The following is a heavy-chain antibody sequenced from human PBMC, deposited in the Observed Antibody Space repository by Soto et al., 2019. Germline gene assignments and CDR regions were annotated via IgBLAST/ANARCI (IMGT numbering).Heavy chain of an antibody. CDR3: ARLATGTSTKHVVRRHIDV. V-gene: IGHV4-34*01. J-gene: IGHJ3*01. CDR1: GGSLSGNC. CDR2: ITHSGTT. D-gene: IGHD2-21*01. Sequence: QVQLQQWGAGLVKPSGTLSLICAVSGGSLSGNCWSWVRQTPGKGPEWLGEITHSGTTNYNPSLTNRVTMSLDMCKNQFSLSLNSVTVADTAVYYCARLATGTSTKHVVRRHIDVWGHGIMVTVSS.